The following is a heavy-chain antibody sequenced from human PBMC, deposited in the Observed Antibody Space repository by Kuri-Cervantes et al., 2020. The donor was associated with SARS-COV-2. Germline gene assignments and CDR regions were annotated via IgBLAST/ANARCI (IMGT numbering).Heavy chain of an antibody. D-gene: IGHD3-16*02. Sequence: GESLKISCDTSRLGFTNAWMNWVRQAPGKGLEWVANIKQDGSEKYYVDSVKGRFTISRDNAKNSLYLQMNSLRAEDTAVYYCARGYRYWGQGTLVTVSS. J-gene: IGHJ4*02. V-gene: IGHV3-7*01. CDR2: IKQDGSEK. CDR1: RLGFTNAW. CDR3: ARGYRY.